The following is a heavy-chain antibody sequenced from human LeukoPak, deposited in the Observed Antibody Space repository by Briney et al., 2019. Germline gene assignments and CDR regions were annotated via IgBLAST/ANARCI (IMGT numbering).Heavy chain of an antibody. V-gene: IGHV3-9*01. CDR3: TGYSSSWYALS. D-gene: IGHD6-13*01. Sequence: GRSLRLSCAASGFTFDDYAMHWVRQAPGKGLEWVSGISWNSGSIGYADSVKGRFTIPRDNAKNSLYLQMNSLRAEDTALYYCTGYSSSWYALSWGQGTLVTVSS. CDR2: ISWNSGSI. CDR1: GFTFDDYA. J-gene: IGHJ5*02.